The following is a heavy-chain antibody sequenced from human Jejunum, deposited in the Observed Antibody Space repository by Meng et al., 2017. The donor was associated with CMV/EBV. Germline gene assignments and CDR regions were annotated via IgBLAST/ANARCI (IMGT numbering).Heavy chain of an antibody. D-gene: IGHD6-19*01. CDR3: ARGDRSVIGTLDY. V-gene: IGHV4-61*02. J-gene: IGHJ4*02. CDR2: IYASGTT. CDR1: GGAVSSSNYF. Sequence: QVQLQESGPGLVKSSQTLSRTCTVSGGAVSSSNYFWNWIRQPAGKGLEWIGRIYASGTTNYNPSLESRVTISVDSSKNQFSVKLSSMTAADTAVYYCARGDRSVIGTLDYWGQGTLVTVSS.